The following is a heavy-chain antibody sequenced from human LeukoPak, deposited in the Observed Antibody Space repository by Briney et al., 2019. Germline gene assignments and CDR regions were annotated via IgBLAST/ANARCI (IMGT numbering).Heavy chain of an antibody. J-gene: IGHJ5*02. V-gene: IGHV4-34*01. CDR1: GVSFGGYY. CDR3: ARVVLLGWGRIRGHPYHWFDP. D-gene: IGHD2/OR15-2a*01. CDR2: INHSGST. Sequence: SETLSLTCAVYGVSFGGYYWSWIRQPPGKGLEWIGEINHSGSTNYNPSLKSRVTISVDTSKSQFSLKLSSVTAADTAVYYCARVVLLGWGRIRGHPYHWFDPWGQGTLVTVSS.